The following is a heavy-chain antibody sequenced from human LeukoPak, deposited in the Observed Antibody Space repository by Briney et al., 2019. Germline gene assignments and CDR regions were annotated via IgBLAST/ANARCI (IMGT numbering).Heavy chain of an antibody. CDR2: TYYRSN. CDR3: ARGRNNAFDI. V-gene: IGHV6-1*01. J-gene: IGHJ3*02. Sequence: SQTLSLTCAISGDSVSSSSDAWNWIRQSPSRGLECLGRTYYRSNDYAVSVKTRMTINVDTSKNQVSLQLSSVTPEDTAVYYCARGRNNAFDIWGQGTMVTVSS. D-gene: IGHD1/OR15-1a*01. CDR1: GDSVSSSSDA.